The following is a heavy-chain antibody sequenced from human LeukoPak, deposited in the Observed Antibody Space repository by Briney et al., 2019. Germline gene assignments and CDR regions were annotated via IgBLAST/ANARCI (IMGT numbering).Heavy chain of an antibody. D-gene: IGHD3-22*01. J-gene: IGHJ5*02. V-gene: IGHV3-72*01. CDR3: ARDVRGGYYLDP. CDR1: GFTFSSYG. Sequence: PGRSLRLSCAASGFTFSSYGMHWVRQAPGKGLEWVGRSKDKAAGYATEYAAFVQGRFTISRDHSQNSLFLQMNNLQSEDTAVYYCARDVRGGYYLDPWGQGTLVTVSS. CDR2: SKDKAAGYAT.